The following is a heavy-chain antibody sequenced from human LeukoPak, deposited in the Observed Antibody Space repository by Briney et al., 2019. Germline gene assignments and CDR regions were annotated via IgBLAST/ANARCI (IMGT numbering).Heavy chain of an antibody. V-gene: IGHV4-39*01. J-gene: IGHJ5*02. D-gene: IGHD3-3*01. CDR1: GGSISSSSYY. CDR3: ARIGRTITIFGVASMGWFDP. Sequence: SETLSLTCTVSGGSISSSSYYWGWIRQPPWKGLEWIGSIYYSGSTYYNPSLKTRVTISVDTSKNQFSLKLSSVTAADTAVYYCARIGRTITIFGVASMGWFDPWGQGTLVTVSS. CDR2: IYYSGST.